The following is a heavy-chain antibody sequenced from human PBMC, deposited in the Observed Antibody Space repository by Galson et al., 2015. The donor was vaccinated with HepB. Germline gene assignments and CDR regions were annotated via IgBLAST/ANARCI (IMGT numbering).Heavy chain of an antibody. CDR2: ISTYKGKT. Sequence: SVKVSCKASGYSFTNYGISWVRQAPGQGLEWMGWISTYKGKTKYAQKVQGRVTMTTDTSMSTAYMELRSVTAADTAVYYCSREGPSGIDDYWGQGTLVTVSS. CDR3: SREGPSGIDDY. J-gene: IGHJ4*02. V-gene: IGHV1-18*01. D-gene: IGHD3-10*01. CDR1: GYSFTNYG.